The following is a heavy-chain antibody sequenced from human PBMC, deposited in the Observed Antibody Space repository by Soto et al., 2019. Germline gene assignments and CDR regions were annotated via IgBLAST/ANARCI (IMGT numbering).Heavy chain of an antibody. J-gene: IGHJ3*02. Sequence: GGSLRLSCAASGFTFSSYAMSWVRQAPGKGLEWVSAISGSGGSTYYADSVKGRFTISRDNSKNTLYLQMNSLRAEDTAVYYCAKSSIVVVVAATEGDAFDIWGQGTMVTVSS. CDR2: ISGSGGST. CDR1: GFTFSSYA. V-gene: IGHV3-23*01. D-gene: IGHD2-15*01. CDR3: AKSSIVVVVAATEGDAFDI.